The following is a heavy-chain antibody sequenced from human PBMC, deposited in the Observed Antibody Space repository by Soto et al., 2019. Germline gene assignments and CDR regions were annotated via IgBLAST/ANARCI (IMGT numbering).Heavy chain of an antibody. CDR2: ISGSGDST. J-gene: IGHJ5*02. CDR3: AKDGSYYGSGSYSRWFDP. V-gene: IGHV3-23*01. CDR1: GFTFSSYA. D-gene: IGHD3-10*01. Sequence: GGSLRLSCAASGFTFSSYAMSWVRQAPGRGLEWVSTISGSGDSTYYADSVKGRFTISRDNSKNTLYLQMNSLRAEDTAVYYCAKDGSYYGSGSYSRWFDPWGQGTLVTVSS.